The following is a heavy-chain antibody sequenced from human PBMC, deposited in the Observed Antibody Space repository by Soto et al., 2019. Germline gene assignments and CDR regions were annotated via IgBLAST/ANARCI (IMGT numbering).Heavy chain of an antibody. J-gene: IGHJ6*02. CDR1: GDSFNNDG. V-gene: IGHV1-69*06. CDR2: IIPHFGPA. D-gene: IGHD3-9*01. Sequence: QVQLVQSGAEVKKPGSSVKVSCKASGDSFNNDGVNWVRQAPGQGLEWVGGIIPHFGPAKYPQKFQGRATITADTPTNTLFRELLSLTSDDTAIYYCARGALLDWHNYFALDVWGQGTSVTVSS. CDR3: ARGALLDWHNYFALDV.